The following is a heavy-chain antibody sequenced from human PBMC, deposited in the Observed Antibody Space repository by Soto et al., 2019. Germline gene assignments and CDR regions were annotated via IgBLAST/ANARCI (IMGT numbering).Heavy chain of an antibody. CDR1: GFTFSSYG. CDR3: AKDPRGYSGYDYPDN. D-gene: IGHD5-12*01. Sequence: GGSLRLSCAASGFTFSSYGMHWVRQAPGKGLEWVAVISYDGSNKYYADSVKGRFTISRDNSKNTLYLQMNSLRAEDTAVYYCAKDPRGYSGYDYPDNWGQGTLVNASS. V-gene: IGHV3-30*18. CDR2: ISYDGSNK. J-gene: IGHJ4*02.